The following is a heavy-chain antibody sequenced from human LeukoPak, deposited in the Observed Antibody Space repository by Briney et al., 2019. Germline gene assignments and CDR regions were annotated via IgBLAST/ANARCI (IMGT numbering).Heavy chain of an antibody. CDR1: GSPFTGYY. CDR2: INPNSGGT. J-gene: IGHJ5*02. V-gene: IGHV1-2*02. CDR3: ASGYSYAET. D-gene: IGHD5-18*01. Sequence: SVKVSFKASGSPFTGYYMHWVRQAPGQGLEWMEWINPNSGGTNYAQKFPARVTMTRDTSISTAYMELSRLRSDDTAVYYCASGYSYAETWGQGTLVTASS.